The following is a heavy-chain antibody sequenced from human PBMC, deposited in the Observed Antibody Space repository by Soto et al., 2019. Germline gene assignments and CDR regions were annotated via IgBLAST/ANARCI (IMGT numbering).Heavy chain of an antibody. CDR1: GGTFSSYA. CDR2: IIPIFGTA. CDR3: ARDVRPGIAVAGTDY. D-gene: IGHD6-19*01. J-gene: IGHJ4*02. V-gene: IGHV1-69*13. Sequence: ASVKVSCKASGGTFSSYAISWVRQAPGQGLEWMGGIIPIFGTANYAQKFQGRVTITADESTSTAYMELSSLRSEDTAVYYCARDVRPGIAVAGTDYWGQGTLVTVSS.